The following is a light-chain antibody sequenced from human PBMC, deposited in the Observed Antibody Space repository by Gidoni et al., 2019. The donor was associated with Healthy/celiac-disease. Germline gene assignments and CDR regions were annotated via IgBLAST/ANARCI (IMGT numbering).Light chain of an antibody. J-gene: IGLJ2*01. Sequence: QSVLTQPPSASGTPGQRVTISCSGSSSNIGSNYVYWYPQLPGTAPTLLIYSNNQRPSGVPDRFSGSKSGTSASLAISGLRSEDEADYYCAAWDDSLSVLFGGGTKLTVL. V-gene: IGLV1-47*02. CDR2: SNN. CDR1: SSNIGSNY. CDR3: AAWDDSLSVL.